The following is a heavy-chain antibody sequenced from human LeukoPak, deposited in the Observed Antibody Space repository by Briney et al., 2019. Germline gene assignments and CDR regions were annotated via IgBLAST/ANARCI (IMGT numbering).Heavy chain of an antibody. V-gene: IGHV3-23*01. CDR3: AKVPRAWWFDP. Sequence: QPGGSLRLSCGASGFTLSSYAMSWVRQAPGKGLEWASSISASGGSTNYADSVKGRFTISRDNSKSTLYLQMNSLRAEDTALYYCAKVPRAWWFDPWGQGTLVTVSS. CDR2: ISASGGST. J-gene: IGHJ5*02. CDR1: GFTLSSYA.